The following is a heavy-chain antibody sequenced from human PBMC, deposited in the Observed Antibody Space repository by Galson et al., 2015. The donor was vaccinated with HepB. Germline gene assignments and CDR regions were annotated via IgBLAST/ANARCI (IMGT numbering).Heavy chain of an antibody. V-gene: IGHV5-51*01. CDR2: IYPGDSDT. CDR3: ARHYREKFYYESSGYYADY. Sequence: QSGAEVKKPGESLKISCKGSGYSFTSYLIGWVRQMPGKGLEWMGTIYPGDSDTRYSPSFQGQVTISADKSISTAYLQWSSLKTSDTAVYYCARHYREKFYYESSGYYADYWGQGTLVTVSS. J-gene: IGHJ4*02. D-gene: IGHD3-22*01. CDR1: GYSFTSYL.